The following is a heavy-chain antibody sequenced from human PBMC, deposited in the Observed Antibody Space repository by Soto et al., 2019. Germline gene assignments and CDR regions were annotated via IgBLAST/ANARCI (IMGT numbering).Heavy chain of an antibody. Sequence: PGGSLRLSCAASGFSFSDYYMSWIRQAPGEGLEWVSLISTSGSSTDYADSVKGRFTIPRDNAKNSLSLQMNSLRAEDTAVYYCAKPVAGPYYYYGMDVWGQGTTVTVSS. CDR1: GFSFSDYY. CDR2: ISTSGSST. CDR3: AKPVAGPYYYYGMDV. J-gene: IGHJ6*02. D-gene: IGHD6-19*01. V-gene: IGHV3-11*01.